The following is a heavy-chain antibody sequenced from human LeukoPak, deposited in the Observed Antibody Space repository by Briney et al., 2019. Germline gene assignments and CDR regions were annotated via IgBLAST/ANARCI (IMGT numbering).Heavy chain of an antibody. J-gene: IGHJ4*02. Sequence: PGGSPRLSCAASGFTFSSYGMHWVRQAPGKGLEWVAFIRYDGSNKYYADSVKGRFTISRDNSKNTLYLQMNSLRAEDTAVYYCAKDVSTGDLNYFDYWGQGTLVTVSS. V-gene: IGHV3-30*02. CDR1: GFTFSSYG. CDR3: AKDVSTGDLNYFDY. CDR2: IRYDGSNK. D-gene: IGHD7-27*01.